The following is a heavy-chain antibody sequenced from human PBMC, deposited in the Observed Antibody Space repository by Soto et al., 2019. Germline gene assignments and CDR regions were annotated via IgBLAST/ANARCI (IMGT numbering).Heavy chain of an antibody. CDR1: GFTFSSYA. CDR3: AKVRDMAYYDFWSGYYAPPYYYYGMDV. CDR2: ISYDGSNK. J-gene: IGHJ6*02. V-gene: IGHV3-30*18. Sequence: PGGSLRLSCAASGFTFSSYAMSWVRQAQGKGLEWVAVISYDGSNKYYADSVKGRFTISRDNSKNTLYLQMNSLRAEDTAVYYCAKVRDMAYYDFWSGYYAPPYYYYGMDVWGQGTTVTVSS. D-gene: IGHD3-3*01.